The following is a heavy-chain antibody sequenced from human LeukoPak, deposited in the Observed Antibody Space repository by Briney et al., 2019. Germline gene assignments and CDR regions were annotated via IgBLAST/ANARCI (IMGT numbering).Heavy chain of an antibody. CDR2: INPSGGST. CDR1: GYTFTSHF. D-gene: IGHD3-22*01. Sequence: ASVKVSCKASGYTFTSHFMHWMRQAPGQGLEWMGIINPSGGSTNYAQKFQGRLTMTRDMSTSTVYMELSSLRSEDTAVYYCARVATIYYDSSVGPFDIWGQGTMVTVSS. V-gene: IGHV1-46*01. CDR3: ARVATIYYDSSVGPFDI. J-gene: IGHJ3*02.